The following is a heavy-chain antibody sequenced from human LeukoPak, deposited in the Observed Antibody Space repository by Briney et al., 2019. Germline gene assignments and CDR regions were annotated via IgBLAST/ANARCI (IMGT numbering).Heavy chain of an antibody. CDR3: AREKEYSSSWYGNWFDP. CDR2: ISAYNGNT. Sequence: ASVKVSCKASGYTFTSYHMHWVRQAPGQGLEWMGWISAYNGNTNYAQKLQGRVTMTTDTSTSTAYMELRSLRSDDTAVYYCAREKEYSSSWYGNWFDPWGQGTLVTVSS. J-gene: IGHJ5*02. D-gene: IGHD6-13*01. V-gene: IGHV1-18*04. CDR1: GYTFTSYH.